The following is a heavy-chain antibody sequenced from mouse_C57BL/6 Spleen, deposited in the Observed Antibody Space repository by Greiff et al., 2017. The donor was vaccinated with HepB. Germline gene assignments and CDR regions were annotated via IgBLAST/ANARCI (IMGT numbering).Heavy chain of an antibody. CDR3: ARRVYSNPWFAY. J-gene: IGHJ3*01. Sequence: VQLQQPGAELVRPGSSVKLSCKASGYTFTSYWMDWVKQRPGQGLEWIGNIYPSDSETHYNQKFKDKATLTVDKSSSTAYMQLSSLTSEDSAVYYCARRVYSNPWFAYWGQGTLVTVSA. D-gene: IGHD2-5*01. CDR2: IYPSDSET. V-gene: IGHV1-61*01. CDR1: GYTFTSYW.